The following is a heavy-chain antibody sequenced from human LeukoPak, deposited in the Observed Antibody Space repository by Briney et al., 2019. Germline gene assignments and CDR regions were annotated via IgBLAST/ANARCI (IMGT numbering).Heavy chain of an antibody. CDR2: IIPIFGTA. D-gene: IGHD1-14*01. CDR1: GGTFSSYA. Sequence: SVKVSCKASGGTFSSYAISWVRQAPGQGLEWMGGIIPIFGTANYAQKFQGRVTITADESTSTTYMEPSSLRSEDTAVYYCARGYGNYYYYYYMDVWGKGTTVTVSS. CDR3: ARGYGNYYYYYYMDV. J-gene: IGHJ6*03. V-gene: IGHV1-69*01.